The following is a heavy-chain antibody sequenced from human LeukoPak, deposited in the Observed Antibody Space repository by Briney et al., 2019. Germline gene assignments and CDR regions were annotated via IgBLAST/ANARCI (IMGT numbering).Heavy chain of an antibody. D-gene: IGHD3-9*01. CDR2: IIPIFGIA. V-gene: IGHV1-69*04. CDR1: GGTFSSYA. J-gene: IGHJ6*02. Sequence: ASVKVSCKASGGTFSSYAISWVRQAPGQGLEWMGRIIPIFGIANYAQKFQGRVTITAGKSTSTAYMELSSLRSEDTAVYYCARGAPPYYDIPQGMDVWGQGTTVTVSS. CDR3: ARGAPPYYDIPQGMDV.